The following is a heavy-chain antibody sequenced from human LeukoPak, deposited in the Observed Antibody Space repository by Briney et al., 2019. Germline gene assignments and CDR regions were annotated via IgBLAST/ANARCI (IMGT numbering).Heavy chain of an antibody. V-gene: IGHV3-23*01. CDR3: AKHVAVGIRGFDI. CDR2: ISGSGETT. D-gene: IGHD6-13*01. J-gene: IGHJ3*02. CDR1: GFTVSSNY. Sequence: GGSLRLSCAASGFTVSSNYMSWVRQAPGKGLEWVSVISGSGETTYYADSVKGRFTISRDNSMNTVYLQMNSLRAEDTAVYYCAKHVAVGIRGFDIWGQGTMVTVSS.